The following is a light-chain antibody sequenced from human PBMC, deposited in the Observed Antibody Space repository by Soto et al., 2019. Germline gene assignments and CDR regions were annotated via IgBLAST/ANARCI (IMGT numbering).Light chain of an antibody. CDR2: DAS. CDR1: ESISNW. J-gene: IGKJ4*01. Sequence: DIQMTQSPSTLSASVGDTVTITCRASESISNWLAWYQQKPGKAPKLMIYDASILESGVPSRFSGSGSGTEFTLTISSLQPDDFATYYCQQCNTYSLTFGGGTKVDIK. V-gene: IGKV1-5*01. CDR3: QQCNTYSLT.